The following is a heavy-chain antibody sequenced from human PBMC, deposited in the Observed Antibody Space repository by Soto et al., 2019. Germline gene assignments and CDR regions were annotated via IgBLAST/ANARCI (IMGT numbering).Heavy chain of an antibody. D-gene: IGHD3-10*01. CDR1: GGSISSGGNS. Sequence: SETLSLTCAVSGGSISSGGNSWSWIRQPPGKGLEWIGYIYHSGSTYYNPSLKSRVTISVDRSKNQFSLKLSSVTAADTAVYYCARVWNTGSYSHWWFDPWGQGTLVTVSS. CDR2: IYHSGST. CDR3: ARVWNTGSYSHWWFDP. V-gene: IGHV4-30-2*01. J-gene: IGHJ5*02.